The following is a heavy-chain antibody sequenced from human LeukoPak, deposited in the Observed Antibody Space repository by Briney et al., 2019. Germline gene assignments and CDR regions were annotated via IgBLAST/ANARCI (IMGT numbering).Heavy chain of an antibody. CDR2: IYYSGST. CDR3: ARDRKRNDYYYYHMDV. Sequence: SETLSLTCTVSGDSINSSSYYWRWIRQPPGKGLEWIGYIYYSGSTNYNPSLKSRVTISVDTSKHQFSLKLSSMTAADTAVYYCARDRKRNDYYYYHMDVWGKGTTVTVSS. V-gene: IGHV4-61*01. J-gene: IGHJ6*03. CDR1: GDSINSSSYY. D-gene: IGHD1-14*01.